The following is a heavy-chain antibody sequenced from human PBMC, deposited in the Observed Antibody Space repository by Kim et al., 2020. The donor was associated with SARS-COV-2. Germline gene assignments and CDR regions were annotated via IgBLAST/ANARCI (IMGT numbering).Heavy chain of an antibody. V-gene: IGHV1-2*02. Sequence: YAQKFQGRVTMTRDTSISTAYMELSRLRSDDTAVYYCARVKKLRGWYFDLWGRGTLVTVSS. CDR3: ARVKKLRGWYFDL. D-gene: IGHD6-6*01. J-gene: IGHJ2*01.